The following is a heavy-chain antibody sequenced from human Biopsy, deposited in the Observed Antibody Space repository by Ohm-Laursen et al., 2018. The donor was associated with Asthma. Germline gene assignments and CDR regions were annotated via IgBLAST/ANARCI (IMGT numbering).Heavy chain of an antibody. J-gene: IGHJ6*02. CDR3: ARAVDYSHYYGIDV. CDR1: GYTFNSAG. Sequence: VASVKVSCKTSGYTFNSAGITWVRQAPGQGLEWMGWISVYNGNTKVAQKLQDRVTMITDTSTSTAYMELRSLRSDDTAVYFCARAVDYSHYYGIDVWGPGTLVTVSS. D-gene: IGHD3-10*01. V-gene: IGHV1-18*01. CDR2: ISVYNGNT.